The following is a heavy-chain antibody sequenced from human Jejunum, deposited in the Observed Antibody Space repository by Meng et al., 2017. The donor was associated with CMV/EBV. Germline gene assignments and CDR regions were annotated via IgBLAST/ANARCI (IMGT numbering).Heavy chain of an antibody. CDR3: ARGSGGMTAFDS. D-gene: IGHD3-10*01. J-gene: IGHJ4*02. CDR1: VYSINNGHYY. CDR2: MYRSGTT. Sequence: VSVYSINNGHYYWGWTRQHPGKGLEWIGYMYRSGTTYHNPSLRGRVVISIDTSKNQFSLNVNSMTAADTAVYYCARGSGGMTAFDSWGQGTLVTVSS. V-gene: IGHV4-31*02.